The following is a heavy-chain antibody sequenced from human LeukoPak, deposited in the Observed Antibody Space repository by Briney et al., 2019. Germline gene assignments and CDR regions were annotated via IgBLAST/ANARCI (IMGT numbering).Heavy chain of an antibody. V-gene: IGHV2-5*01. CDR1: GMSLSATGVA. D-gene: IGHD3-10*01. CDR3: AHSHPAIITAVNRYFDY. CDR2: IYWNGDK. J-gene: IGHJ4*02. Sequence: GSGPMLVKPTETLTLTCSFSGMSLSATGVAVGWIRQPPGKAPEWLALIYWNGDKRYSPSLKSRLTISKDISKDQVVLAMSNMDPVDTGTYYCAHSHPAIITAVNRYFDYWGQGTLVTVSS.